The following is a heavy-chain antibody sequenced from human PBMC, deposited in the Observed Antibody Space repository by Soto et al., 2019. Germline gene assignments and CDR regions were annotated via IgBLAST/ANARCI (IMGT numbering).Heavy chain of an antibody. J-gene: IGHJ5*02. CDR3: ARDREWFGKPSSFDP. CDR1: GYTFTSYG. CDR2: ISAYNGNT. V-gene: IGHV1-18*01. D-gene: IGHD3-10*01. Sequence: QVQLVQSGAEVKKPGASVKVSCKASGYTFTSYGISWVRQAPGQGLEWMGWISAYNGNTNYVQKFQGRVTMNTDTSTSTAYMALRSLRSDDTAIYDCARDREWFGKPSSFDPWGQGTLVTVSS.